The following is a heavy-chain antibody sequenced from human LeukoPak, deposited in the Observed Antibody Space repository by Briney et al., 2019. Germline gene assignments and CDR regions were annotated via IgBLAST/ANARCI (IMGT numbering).Heavy chain of an antibody. CDR3: AKFGDDYGGYFDY. D-gene: IGHD4-17*01. CDR1: GFTFSSYG. CDR2: ISYDGSNK. J-gene: IGHJ4*02. V-gene: IGHV3-30*18. Sequence: PGGSLRLSCAASGFTFSSYGMHWVRQAPGKGLEWVAVISYDGSNKYYADSVKGRFTISRDNSKNTLYLQMNSLRAEDTAVYYCAKFGDDYGGYFDYWGQGTLVTVSS.